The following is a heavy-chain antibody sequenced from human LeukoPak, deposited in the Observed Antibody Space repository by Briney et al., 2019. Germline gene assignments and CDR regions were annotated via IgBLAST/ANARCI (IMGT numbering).Heavy chain of an antibody. J-gene: IGHJ5*01. CDR2: IGTGGNT. CDR1: GFTFSRYD. D-gene: IGHD3-16*01. Sequence: GGSLTLSCAASGFTFSRYDMHWVRQAPGKGLEWISSIGTGGNTYYIGSVKGRFTISRENAKSSLYLQMNSLRAGDTAVYYCVRGGEIGFDSWGQGTLVTVSS. V-gene: IGHV3-13*04. CDR3: VRGGEIGFDS.